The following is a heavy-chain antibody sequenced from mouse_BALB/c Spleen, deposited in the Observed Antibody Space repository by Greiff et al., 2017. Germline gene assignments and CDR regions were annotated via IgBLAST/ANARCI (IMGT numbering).Heavy chain of an antibody. V-gene: IGHV1-4*01. CDR2: INPSSGYT. CDR1: GYTFTSYT. D-gene: IGHD1-1*01. J-gene: IGHJ2*01. Sequence: VQLQQSGADLARPGASVKMSCKASGYTFTSYTMHWVKQRPGQGLEWIGYINPSSGYTNYNQKFKDKATLTADKSSSTAYMQLSSLTSEDSAVYYCARGGYGSSLLDYWGQGTTLTVSS. CDR3: ARGGYGSSLLDY.